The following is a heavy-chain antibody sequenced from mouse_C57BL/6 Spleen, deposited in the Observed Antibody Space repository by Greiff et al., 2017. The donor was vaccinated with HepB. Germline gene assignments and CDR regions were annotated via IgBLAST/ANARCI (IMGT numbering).Heavy chain of an antibody. CDR1: GYTFTDYY. D-gene: IGHD1-1*01. J-gene: IGHJ4*01. CDR3: AREGIYYGSSYDYYAMDY. Sequence: QVQLQQSGAELVKPGASVKISCKASGYTFTDYYINWVKQRPGQGLEWIGKIGPGSGSTYYNEKFKGKATLTADKSSSTAYMQLSSLTSEDSAVYFCAREGIYYGSSYDYYAMDYWGQGTSVTVSS. CDR2: IGPGSGST. V-gene: IGHV1-77*01.